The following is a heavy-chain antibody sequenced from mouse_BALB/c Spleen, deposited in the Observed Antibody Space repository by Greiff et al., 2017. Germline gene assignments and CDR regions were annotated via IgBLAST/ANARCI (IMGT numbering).Heavy chain of an antibody. CDR2: ISYSGST. Sequence: VQLQQSGPGLVKPSQSLSLTCTVTGYSITSDYAWNWIRQFPGNKLEWMGYISYSGSTSYNPSLKSRISITRDTSKNQFFLQLNSVTTEDTATYYCASHYGSSSYWYFDVWGAGTTVTVSS. CDR3: ASHYGSSSYWYFDV. J-gene: IGHJ1*01. D-gene: IGHD1-1*01. V-gene: IGHV3-2*02. CDR1: GYSITSDYA.